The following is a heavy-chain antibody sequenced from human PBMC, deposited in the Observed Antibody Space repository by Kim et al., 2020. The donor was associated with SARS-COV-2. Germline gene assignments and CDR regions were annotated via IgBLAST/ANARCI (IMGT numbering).Heavy chain of an antibody. CDR3: AKGGTGWLPDY. V-gene: IGHV3-23*01. J-gene: IGHJ4*02. D-gene: IGHD6-19*01. CDR1: EFTFSNYA. Sequence: GGSLRLSCAASEFTFSNYAMSWVRQAPGKGLEWVSGISGSGGSTKYADSMKGRLTISRDNSKNTLYLQMNSLRAEDTAIYYCAKGGTGWLPDYWGQGTLV. CDR2: ISGSGGST.